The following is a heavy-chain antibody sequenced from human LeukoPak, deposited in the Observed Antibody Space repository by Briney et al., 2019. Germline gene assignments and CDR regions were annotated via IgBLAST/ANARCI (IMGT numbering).Heavy chain of an antibody. CDR1: GGSISSYY. J-gene: IGHJ4*02. CDR2: IYYSGST. V-gene: IGHV4-59*01. Sequence: PSETLSLTCIVSGGSISSYYWSWIRQPPGKGLEWIGYIYYSGSTNYNPSLKSRVTISVDTSKNQFSLKLSSVTAADTAVYYCARASGPRMVYAYYDYWGQGTLVTVSS. CDR3: ARASGPRMVYAYYDY. D-gene: IGHD2-8*01.